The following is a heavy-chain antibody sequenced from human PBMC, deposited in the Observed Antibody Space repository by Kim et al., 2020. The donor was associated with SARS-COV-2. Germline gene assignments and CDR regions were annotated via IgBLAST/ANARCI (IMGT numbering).Heavy chain of an antibody. V-gene: IGHV1-2*02. D-gene: IGHD4-4*01. CDR3: ARVSNSHY. J-gene: IGHJ4*02. Sequence: SGGTNDAQKFQGRVTMTRDTSISTAYMELSRLRSDDTAVYYCARVSNSHYWGQGTLVTVSS. CDR2: SGGT.